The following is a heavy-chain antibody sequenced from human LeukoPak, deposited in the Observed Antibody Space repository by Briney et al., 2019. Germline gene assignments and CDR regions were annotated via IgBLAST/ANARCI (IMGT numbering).Heavy chain of an antibody. D-gene: IGHD3-22*01. Sequence: PGGSLRLSRAASGFTLRSYRMNGVRQAPGKGLEWVASIKQGESERYYMDSVNGRFTISRDNAKNSLYLQMNSLRAEDTAVYYCARGDNSAFDIWGQGTMVTVSS. CDR2: IKQGESER. V-gene: IGHV3-7*04. CDR3: ARGDNSAFDI. CDR1: GFTLRSYR. J-gene: IGHJ3*02.